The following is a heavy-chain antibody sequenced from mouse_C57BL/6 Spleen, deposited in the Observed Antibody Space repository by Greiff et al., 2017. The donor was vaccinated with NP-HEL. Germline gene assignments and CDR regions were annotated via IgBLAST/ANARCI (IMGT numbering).Heavy chain of an antibody. Sequence: QVQLQQPGAELVKPGASVKLSCKASGYTFTSYWMHWVKQRPGQGLEWIGMIHPNSGSTHCCVTFKSKATLTVDKSSSTAYMQLSSLTSEDSAVYYWASGVSTRNATGDRGQGTTLTVSS. CDR2: IHPNSGST. J-gene: IGHJ2*01. D-gene: IGHD2-4*01. V-gene: IGHV1-64*01. CDR3: ASGVSTRNATGD. CDR1: GYTFTSYW.